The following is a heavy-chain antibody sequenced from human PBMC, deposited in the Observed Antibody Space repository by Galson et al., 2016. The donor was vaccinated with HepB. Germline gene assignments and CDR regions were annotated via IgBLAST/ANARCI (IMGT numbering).Heavy chain of an antibody. Sequence: ETLSLTCTVSGGSISSSYYWAWIRQPPGKGLEWIASIYYSGTSYYKPSLTSRITISVDTSKSQFSLKVRSVTAADTAVYYCARHAGTSYENYYMDVWGRGTTVAVSS. D-gene: IGHD1-7*01. CDR2: IYYSGTS. CDR1: GGSISSSYY. CDR3: ARHAGTSYENYYMDV. V-gene: IGHV4-39*01. J-gene: IGHJ6*03.